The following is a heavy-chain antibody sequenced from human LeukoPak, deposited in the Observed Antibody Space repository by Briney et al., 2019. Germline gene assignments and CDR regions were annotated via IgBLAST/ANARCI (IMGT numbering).Heavy chain of an antibody. D-gene: IGHD3-10*01. CDR3: AGSRLRPGVFQGEFYIDY. Sequence: KSGVSLRLCCAASGFTVSDHYMTWIRQAAGKGLEWVSYISTSGTTIYYSDSVKGRFTISRDNAKNSLFLQMNSLRSEDTAVYYCAGSRLRPGVFQGEFYIDYWGQGTLVTVSS. J-gene: IGHJ4*02. CDR1: GFTVSDHY. V-gene: IGHV3-11*01. CDR2: ISTSGTTI.